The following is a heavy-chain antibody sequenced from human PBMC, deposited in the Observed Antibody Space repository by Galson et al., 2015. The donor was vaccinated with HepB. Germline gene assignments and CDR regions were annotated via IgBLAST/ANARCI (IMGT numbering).Heavy chain of an antibody. CDR2: ISAYNGNT. J-gene: IGHJ4*02. Sequence: SVKVSCKASGGTFSSYAISWVRQAPGQGLEWMGWISAYNGNTNYAQKLQGRVTMTTDTSTSTAYMELRSLRSDDTAVYYCAAEWLVPGGFDYWGQGTLVTVSS. CDR1: GGTFSSYA. D-gene: IGHD6-19*01. CDR3: AAEWLVPGGFDY. V-gene: IGHV1-18*01.